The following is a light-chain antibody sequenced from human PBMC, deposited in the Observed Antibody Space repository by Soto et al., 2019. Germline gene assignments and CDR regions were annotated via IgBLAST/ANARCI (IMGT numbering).Light chain of an antibody. J-gene: IGKJ1*01. V-gene: IGKV3-20*01. CDR3: QQYGSSPGT. CDR2: GAS. Sequence: IVLTQSPGTLSLSAWYRATISRSASQSASSNDLAWYQQKPGKAPRLLIFGASIRDTGIPDRFSGSGSGTDFTLTISRLEPEDFAVYYCQQYGSSPGTFGQGTKV. CDR1: QSASSND.